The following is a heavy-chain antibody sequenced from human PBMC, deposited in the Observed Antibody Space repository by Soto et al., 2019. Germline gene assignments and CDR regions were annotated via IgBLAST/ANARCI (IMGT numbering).Heavy chain of an antibody. J-gene: IGHJ6*03. D-gene: IGHD2-21*01. CDR3: AHTIPRFRTRMDL. Sequence: QIILKKSGPTLVKPTQTLTLTCSFSGIALDATDLCVAWIRQPPGKALEWRALPYWDDYKRFNDAQKSRLTVTKDPSKTLVTLTLTNMNPVDTGTSNCAHTIPRFRTRMDLWGSATKVTVYS. CDR2: PYWDDYK. V-gene: IGHV2-5*02. CDR1: GIALDATDLC.